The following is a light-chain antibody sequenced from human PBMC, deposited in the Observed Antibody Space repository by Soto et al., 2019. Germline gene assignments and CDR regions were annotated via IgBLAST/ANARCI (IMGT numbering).Light chain of an antibody. J-gene: IGLJ2*01. CDR1: TSDIGSNY. Sequence: QSVLSQPPSASGTPGQRVIMSCSGSTSDIGSNYVYWYQQLPGTAPNLLIYRNNQRPSGVPDRFSGSKSGTSASLAISGLRSEDEADYYCAAWDDTLSKLVFGGGTKVTVL. V-gene: IGLV1-47*01. CDR2: RNN. CDR3: AAWDDTLSKLV.